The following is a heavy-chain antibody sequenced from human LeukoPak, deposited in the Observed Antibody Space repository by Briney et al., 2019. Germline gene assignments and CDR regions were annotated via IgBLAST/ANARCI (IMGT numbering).Heavy chain of an antibody. CDR3: AREGCQPNYSQFDY. CDR1: GGSVSNNSAA. J-gene: IGHJ4*02. V-gene: IGHV6-1*01. Sequence: SQTLSLTCAISGGSVSNNSAAWNWIRQSPSRGLEWLGRTFYRSKWYTDYAVSVKSRITINPDTSKNQFSLHLNSVTPEDTAVYYCAREGCQPNYSQFDYWGQGTLVTVSS. CDR2: TFYRSKWYT. D-gene: IGHD6-13*01.